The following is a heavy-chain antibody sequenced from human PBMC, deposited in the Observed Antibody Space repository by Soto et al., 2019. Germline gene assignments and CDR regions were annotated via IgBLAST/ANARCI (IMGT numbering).Heavy chain of an antibody. CDR1: GGTFSSYA. D-gene: IGHD2-2*02. V-gene: IGHV1-69*13. Sequence: GASVKISCKASGGTFSSYAISWVRQAPGQGLEWMGGIIPIFGTANYAQKFQGRVTITADESTSTAYMELRSLRSEDTAVYYCARARRGYCSSTSCYKLSTFDYWGQGTLVTVSS. CDR3: ARARRGYCSSTSCYKLSTFDY. CDR2: IIPIFGTA. J-gene: IGHJ4*02.